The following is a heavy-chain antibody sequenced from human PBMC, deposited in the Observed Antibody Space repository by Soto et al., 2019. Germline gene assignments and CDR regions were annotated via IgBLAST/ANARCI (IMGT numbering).Heavy chain of an antibody. V-gene: IGHV4-59*01. Sequence: ETLSLTCTVSGGSISSYYWSWIRQPPGKGLEWIGYIYYSGSTNYNPSLKSRVTISVDTSKNQFSLKLSSVTAADTAVYYCARVEGDSSSFYYGMDVWGQGTTVTVSS. CDR3: ARVEGDSSSFYYGMDV. CDR2: IYYSGST. J-gene: IGHJ6*02. D-gene: IGHD6-6*01. CDR1: GGSISSYY.